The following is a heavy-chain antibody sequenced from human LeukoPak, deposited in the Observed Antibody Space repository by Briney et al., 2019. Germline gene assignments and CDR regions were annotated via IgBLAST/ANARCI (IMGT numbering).Heavy chain of an antibody. Sequence: PGGSLRLSCAASGFTSSSYALNWVRQAPGKGLEWVATVSGSGDRMYHADSVKGRFTISRDNSKDTLYMQMNSLRAEDTAVYYCAKDFFLAPRYTPDYWGQGTLVTVSS. CDR3: AKDFFLAPRYTPDY. D-gene: IGHD2-2*02. CDR2: VSGSGDRM. J-gene: IGHJ4*02. V-gene: IGHV3-23*01. CDR1: GFTSSSYA.